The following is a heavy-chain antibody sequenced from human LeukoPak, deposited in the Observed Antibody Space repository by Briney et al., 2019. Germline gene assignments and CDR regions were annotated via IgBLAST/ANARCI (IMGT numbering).Heavy chain of an antibody. CDR3: ARERQPIVGATPRWFDP. CDR1: GYTFTSYY. D-gene: IGHD1-26*01. V-gene: IGHV1-46*01. Sequence: ASVKVSCKASGYTFTSYYMHWVRQAPGQGLEWMGIINPSGGSTSYAQKFQGRVTMTRDTSISTAYMELSRLRSDDTAVYYCARERQPIVGATPRWFDPWGQGTLVTVSS. CDR2: INPSGGST. J-gene: IGHJ5*02.